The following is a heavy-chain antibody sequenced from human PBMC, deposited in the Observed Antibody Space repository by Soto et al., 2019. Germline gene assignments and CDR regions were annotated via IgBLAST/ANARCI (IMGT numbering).Heavy chain of an antibody. V-gene: IGHV3-13*01. CDR1: GFTFSNYD. CDR2: IGAASDT. Sequence: ASLRLSGAASGFTFSNYDMHWVRQAAGEGLEWVSGIGAASDTYYPVSVQGRFTVSRDNAKKSLYLQMKSLRAGDTAVYYCARGVLGPGDYYYGMDVWGQGTTVTVSS. D-gene: IGHD7-27*01. J-gene: IGHJ6*02. CDR3: ARGVLGPGDYYYGMDV.